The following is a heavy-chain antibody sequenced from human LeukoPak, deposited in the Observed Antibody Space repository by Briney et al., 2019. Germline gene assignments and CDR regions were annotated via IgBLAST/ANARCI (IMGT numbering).Heavy chain of an antibody. D-gene: IGHD3-22*01. CDR1: GGSISSGTHY. V-gene: IGHV4-61*02. J-gene: IGHJ4*02. CDR3: ARGLRDSIAYYHCDY. CDR2: IYSSDTA. Sequence: SQTLSLTCTVSGGSISSGTHYWSWIRQPAGTGLEWIGRIYSSDTADYNPSLKSRVTLSVDTSKNQFSLKLSSVTAADTAVYYCARGLRDSIAYYHCDYWGQGTLVTVSS.